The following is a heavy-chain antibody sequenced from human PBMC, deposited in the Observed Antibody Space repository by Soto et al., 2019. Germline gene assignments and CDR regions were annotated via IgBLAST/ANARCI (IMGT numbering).Heavy chain of an antibody. D-gene: IGHD3-3*01. CDR3: VRLHLDPIFVPLKTPPGPKSYYYSYMDV. V-gene: IGHV4-59*01. CDR1: GGSISGYY. Sequence: SETLSLTCTVSGGSISGYYWSWIRQPPGKGLEWIGYIYYSGSTNYNPSLKSRVTISVDTSKNQFSLKLSSVTAADTAVYYCVRLHLDPIFVPLKTPPGPKSYYYSYMDVWGKGSTGTVSS. J-gene: IGHJ6*03. CDR2: IYYSGST.